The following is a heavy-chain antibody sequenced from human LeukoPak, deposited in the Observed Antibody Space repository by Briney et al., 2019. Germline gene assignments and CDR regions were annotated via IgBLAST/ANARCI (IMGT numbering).Heavy chain of an antibody. V-gene: IGHV1-69*01. CDR3: ARSYDSSGYYYYFDY. D-gene: IGHD3-22*01. CDR1: GGTFSSYA. Sequence: SVKVSCKASGGTFSSYAISWVRQAPGQGLEWMGGVIPIFGTANYAQKFQGRVTITADESTSTAYMELSSLRSEDTAVYYCARSYDSSGYYYYFDYWGQGTLVTVSS. J-gene: IGHJ4*02. CDR2: VIPIFGTA.